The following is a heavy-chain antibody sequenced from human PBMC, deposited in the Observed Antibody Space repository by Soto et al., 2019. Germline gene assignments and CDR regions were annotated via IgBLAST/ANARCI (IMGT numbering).Heavy chain of an antibody. CDR2: ISYSGST. CDR1: GGSSSSGGYY. D-gene: IGHD2-2*01. CDR3: ARGYCSSTSCFDP. J-gene: IGHJ5*02. Sequence: QVQLQESGPGLVKPSQTLSLTCTVSGGSSSSGGYYWSWIRQHPGKGLEWIGYISYSGSTNYNPSLKSRVTISVDTSKNQFSLKLSSVTAADTAVYYCARGYCSSTSCFDPWGQGTQVTVSS. V-gene: IGHV4-31*03.